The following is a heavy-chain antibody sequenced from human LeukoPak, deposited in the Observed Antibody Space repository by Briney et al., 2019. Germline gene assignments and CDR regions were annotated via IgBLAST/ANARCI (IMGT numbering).Heavy chain of an antibody. CDR3: ARGPTGSSGEFDP. J-gene: IGHJ5*02. CDR1: GFTVSSNY. CDR2: IYSGGST. V-gene: IGHV3-53*01. Sequence: GGSLRLSCAASGFTVSSNYMSWVRQAPGKGLEWVSVIYSGGSTYYADSVKGRFTISRDNSKNTLYLQMNSLRAEDTAVYYCARGPTGSSGEFDPWGQGTLVTVSS. D-gene: IGHD3-22*01.